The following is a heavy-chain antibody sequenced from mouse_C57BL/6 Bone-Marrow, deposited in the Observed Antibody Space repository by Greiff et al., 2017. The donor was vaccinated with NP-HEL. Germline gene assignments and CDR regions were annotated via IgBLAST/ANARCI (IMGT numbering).Heavy chain of an antibody. CDR1: GFTFSSYA. D-gene: IGHD2-5*01. V-gene: IGHV5-9-1*02. Sequence: EVQVVESGEGLVKPGGSLELSCAASGFTFSSYAMSWVRQTPEKRLEWVAYISSGGDYIYYADTVKGRFTISRDNARNTLYLQMSSLKSEDTAMYYCTRAPFYYSNYPAWFAYWGQGTLVTVSA. CDR2: ISSGGDYI. CDR3: TRAPFYYSNYPAWFAY. J-gene: IGHJ3*01.